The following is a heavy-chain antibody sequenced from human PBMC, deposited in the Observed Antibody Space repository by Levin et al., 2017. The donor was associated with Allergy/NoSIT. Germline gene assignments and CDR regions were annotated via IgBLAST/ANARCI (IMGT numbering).Heavy chain of an antibody. CDR1: GFTFSNYA. V-gene: IGHV3-23*01. J-gene: IGHJ4*02. D-gene: IGHD6-13*01. CDR2: IAGSGGST. Sequence: LSLSCAASGFTFSNYAMSWVRQAPGKGLEWVSSIAGSGGSTYYADSVKGRFTISRDNSKNTLYLQMNSLRAEDTALYYCARAYSSSWYDYWGQGTLVTVSS. CDR3: ARAYSSSWYDY.